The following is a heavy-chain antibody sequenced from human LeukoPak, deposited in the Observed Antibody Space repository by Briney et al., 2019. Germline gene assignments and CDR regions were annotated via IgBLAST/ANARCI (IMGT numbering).Heavy chain of an antibody. Sequence: SVKVSCKASGGTFISYAISWVRQAPGQGLEWMGGIIPIFGTANYAQKFQGRVTITADESTSTAYMELSSLRSEDTAVYYCAREVGGPNWFDPWGQGTLVTVSS. D-gene: IGHD2-15*01. CDR3: AREVGGPNWFDP. J-gene: IGHJ5*02. V-gene: IGHV1-69*01. CDR2: IIPIFGTA. CDR1: GGTFISYA.